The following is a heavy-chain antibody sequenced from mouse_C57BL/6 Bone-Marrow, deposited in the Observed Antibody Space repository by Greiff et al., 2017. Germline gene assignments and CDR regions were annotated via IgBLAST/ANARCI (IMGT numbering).Heavy chain of an antibody. J-gene: IGHJ1*03. CDR3: ARGGGYDYDGYFDV. D-gene: IGHD2-4*01. CDR1: GYTFTSYW. Sequence: VQLQQSGAELVKPGASVKMSCKASGYTFTSYWITWVKQRPGQGLEWIGDIYPGSGSTNYNEKFKSKATLTVDTSSSTAYMQLSSLTSEDSAVYYCARGGGYDYDGYFDVWGTGTTVTVSS. CDR2: IYPGSGST. V-gene: IGHV1-55*01.